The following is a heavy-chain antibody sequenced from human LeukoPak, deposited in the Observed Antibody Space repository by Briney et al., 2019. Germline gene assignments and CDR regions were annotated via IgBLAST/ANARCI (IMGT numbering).Heavy chain of an antibody. CDR1: GYTFTGYY. CDR2: INPNSGGT. Sequence: ASVKVSCKASGYTFTGYYMHWVRQAPGQGLEWMGWINPNSGGTNYAQKFQGRVTMTRDTSISTAYMELSRLRSDDTAVYYCARESASYSSSWYDHSYYMDVWGKGTTVTISS. V-gene: IGHV1-2*02. D-gene: IGHD6-13*01. CDR3: ARESASYSSSWYDHSYYMDV. J-gene: IGHJ6*03.